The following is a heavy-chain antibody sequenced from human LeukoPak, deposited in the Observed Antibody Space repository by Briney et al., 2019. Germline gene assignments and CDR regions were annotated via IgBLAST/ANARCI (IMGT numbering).Heavy chain of an antibody. J-gene: IGHJ4*02. CDR2: VYYRGSA. Sequence: PSETLSLTCTVSGASIHDDHFTWIRQPPGRGLEWIGFVYYRGSAKYNPSLESRVTISIDTSKKHFFLKLKSVTAADTAVYYCARGYGDFRVEGRYFHSWGQGTLVTVSS. CDR3: ARGYGDFRVEGRYFHS. CDR1: GASIHDDH. V-gene: IGHV4-59*01. D-gene: IGHD4-17*01.